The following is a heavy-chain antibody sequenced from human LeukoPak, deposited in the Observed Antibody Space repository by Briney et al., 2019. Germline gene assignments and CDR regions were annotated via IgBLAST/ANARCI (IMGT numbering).Heavy chain of an antibody. D-gene: IGHD4-23*01. CDR3: AKYAPPTTVVTRFFDY. CDR1: GFSFSSYV. CDR2: IGGEGGGI. Sequence: GGSLRLSCAASGFSFSSYVMTWVRQAPGKGLEWVSVIGGEGGGIQYADSVKGRFSISRDNSKNTLYLQMNSLRAEDTAVYYCAKYAPPTTVVTRFFDYWGQGTLVTVSS. J-gene: IGHJ4*02. V-gene: IGHV3-23*01.